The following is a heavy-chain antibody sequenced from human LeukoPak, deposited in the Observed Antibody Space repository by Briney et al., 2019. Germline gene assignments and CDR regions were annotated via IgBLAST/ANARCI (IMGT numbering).Heavy chain of an antibody. CDR2: IYSGGST. CDR3: ARDHTPRIDSIFGVVPPPDYFDY. J-gene: IGHJ4*02. Sequence: GGSLRLSCAASGFTVSSNYMSWVRQAPGKGLEWVSVIYSGGSTYYADSVKGRFTISRDNSKNTLYLQMNSLRAEDTAVYYCARDHTPRIDSIFGVVPPPDYFDYWGQGTLVTVSS. V-gene: IGHV3-53*01. D-gene: IGHD3-3*01. CDR1: GFTVSSNY.